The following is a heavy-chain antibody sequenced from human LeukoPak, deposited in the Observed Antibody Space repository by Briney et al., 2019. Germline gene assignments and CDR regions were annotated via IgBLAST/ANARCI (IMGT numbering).Heavy chain of an antibody. CDR1: GYTFTSYD. D-gene: IGHD2-2*02. Sequence: GASGKPSCNASGYTFTSYDINWVRQATGQRLEWMGWMNPNSGNTGYAKKYQGRVTMTRNTSISTAYMELSSLRSEDTAVYYCARVIYQLLYYYGMDVWGQGTTVTVSS. CDR2: MNPNSGNT. V-gene: IGHV1-8*01. CDR3: ARVIYQLLYYYGMDV. J-gene: IGHJ6*02.